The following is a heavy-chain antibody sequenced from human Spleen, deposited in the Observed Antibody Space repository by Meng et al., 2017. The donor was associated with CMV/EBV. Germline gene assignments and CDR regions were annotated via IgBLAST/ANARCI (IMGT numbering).Heavy chain of an antibody. Sequence: GGSLRLSCAASGITLQDHAMHWFRQVPGKGLEWVSGIDWNSGRIGYADSVKGRFIISRDNAKNSLYLQMNSLRAEDTAVYYCARETTTNWGYFQHWGQGTLVTVSS. CDR2: IDWNSGRI. D-gene: IGHD7-27*01. V-gene: IGHV3-9*01. CDR1: GITLQDHA. CDR3: ARETTTNWGYFQH. J-gene: IGHJ1*01.